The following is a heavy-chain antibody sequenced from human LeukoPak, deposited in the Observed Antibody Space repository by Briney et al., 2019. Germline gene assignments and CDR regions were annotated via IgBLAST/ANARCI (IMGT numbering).Heavy chain of an antibody. Sequence: SETLSLTCTVSGDSISSFHWNWIRQPAGKGLEWIGRISTRGSTNYNTSLKSRLTLSLDTSNNQFSLSLNSVTAADTAIYYCARDLLRGESGSWFEGFDIWGQGTMVTVSS. D-gene: IGHD6-13*01. CDR2: ISTRGST. J-gene: IGHJ3*02. V-gene: IGHV4-4*07. CDR3: ARDLLRGESGSWFEGFDI. CDR1: GDSISSFH.